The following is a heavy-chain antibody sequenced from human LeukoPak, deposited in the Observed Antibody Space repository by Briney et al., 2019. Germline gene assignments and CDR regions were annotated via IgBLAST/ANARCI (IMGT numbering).Heavy chain of an antibody. V-gene: IGHV3-21*01. Sequence: GGSLRLSCAASGFTFSSYSMNWVRQAPGKGLEWVSSISSSSSYIYYADSVKGRFTISRDNAKNSLYLQMNSLRAEDTAVYYCARDSIAAAGHTYWGQGTLVTVSS. CDR2: ISSSSSYI. CDR3: ARDSIAAAGHTY. CDR1: GFTFSSYS. J-gene: IGHJ4*02. D-gene: IGHD6-13*01.